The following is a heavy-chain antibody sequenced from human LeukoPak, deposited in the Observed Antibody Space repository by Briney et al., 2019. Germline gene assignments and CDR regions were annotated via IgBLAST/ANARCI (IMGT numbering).Heavy chain of an antibody. Sequence: PGGSLRLSCAASGFTFSNAWMSWVRQAPGKGLEWVGRIKSKTDGGTTDYAAPVKGRFTISRDDSRNTLYLQMNSLETEDTAVYYCTTNSLPRNVLLRFLEWSLNAFDIWGQGTMVTVSS. V-gene: IGHV3-15*01. CDR3: TTNSLPRNVLLRFLEWSLNAFDI. D-gene: IGHD3-3*01. J-gene: IGHJ3*02. CDR2: IKSKTDGGTT. CDR1: GFTFSNAW.